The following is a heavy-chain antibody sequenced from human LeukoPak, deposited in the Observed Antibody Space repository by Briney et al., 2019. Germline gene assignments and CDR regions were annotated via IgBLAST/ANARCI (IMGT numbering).Heavy chain of an antibody. CDR3: AKGYQLLSRYYGMDV. CDR1: GFTFSNYG. D-gene: IGHD2-2*01. V-gene: IGHV3-30*02. Sequence: PGGSLRLSCAASGFTFSNYGMHWVRQAPDKGLEWVAFLQNHGGDIHYAESVEGRFTISRDNSKNTLYLQMSSLRAEDTAVYYCAKGYQLLSRYYGMDVWGQGTTVTVSS. CDR2: LQNHGGDI. J-gene: IGHJ6*02.